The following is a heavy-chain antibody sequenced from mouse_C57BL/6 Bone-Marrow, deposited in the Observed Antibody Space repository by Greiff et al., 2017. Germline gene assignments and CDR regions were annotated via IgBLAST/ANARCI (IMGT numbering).Heavy chain of an antibody. V-gene: IGHV1-72*01. Sequence: QVQLQQPGAELVKPGASVKLSCKASGYTFTSYWMHWVKQRPGRGLEWIGRIDPNSGGTKYHAKVKSKATLTVDKPSSTAYMQLSSLTSEDSAVCYCASGRGWTAQATGYWGQGTTLTVSS. D-gene: IGHD3-2*02. CDR3: ASGRGWTAQATGY. J-gene: IGHJ2*01. CDR1: GYTFTSYW. CDR2: IDPNSGGT.